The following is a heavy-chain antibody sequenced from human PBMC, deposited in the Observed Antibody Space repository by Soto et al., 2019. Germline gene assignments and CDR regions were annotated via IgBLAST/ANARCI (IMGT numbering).Heavy chain of an antibody. V-gene: IGHV1-46*01. CDR1: NDSLSSHF. CDR3: AVASAVVASVVAAY. J-gene: IGHJ4*02. Sequence: ASVKVFCKASNDSLSSHFIHWVRQAPGEGLEWVGIINPGPYSARYSKEFQGRLTLTSDMPSRTVYMQLSNLRSDDTAVYYGAVASAVVASVVAAYWGQGTLVTVSS. CDR2: INPGPYSA. D-gene: IGHD2-15*01.